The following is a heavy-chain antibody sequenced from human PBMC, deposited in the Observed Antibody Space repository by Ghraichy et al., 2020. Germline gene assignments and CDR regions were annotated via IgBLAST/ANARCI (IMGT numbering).Heavy chain of an antibody. D-gene: IGHD3-22*01. CDR3: ARIKSSGRPFDY. J-gene: IGHJ4*02. Sequence: SETLSLTCAVYGGSFSGYYWSWIRQPPGKGLEWIGEINHSGSTNYNPSLKSRVTISVDTSKNQFSLKLSSVTAADTAVYYCARIKSSGRPFDYWGQGTLVTVSS. CDR2: INHSGST. CDR1: GGSFSGYY. V-gene: IGHV4-34*01.